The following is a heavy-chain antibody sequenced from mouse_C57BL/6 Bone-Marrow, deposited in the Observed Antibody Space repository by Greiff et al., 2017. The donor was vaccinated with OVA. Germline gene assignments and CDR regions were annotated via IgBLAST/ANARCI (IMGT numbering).Heavy chain of an antibody. D-gene: IGHD1-1*01. CDR1: GYSITSGYY. Sequence: EVKLLESGPGLVKPSQSLSLTCSVTGYSITSGYYWNWIRQFPGNKLEWMGYISYDGSNNYNPSLKNRISITRDTSKNQFFLKLNSVTTEDTATYYCARDYYGPYYFDYWGQGTTLTVSS. CDR2: ISYDGSN. V-gene: IGHV3-6*01. J-gene: IGHJ2*01. CDR3: ARDYYGPYYFDY.